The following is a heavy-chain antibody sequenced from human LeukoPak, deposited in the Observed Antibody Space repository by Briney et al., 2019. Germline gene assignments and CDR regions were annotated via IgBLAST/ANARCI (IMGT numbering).Heavy chain of an antibody. CDR2: INPNSGGT. Sequence: VASVKVSCKASGYTFTGYYMRWVRQAPGQGPEWMGCINPNSGGTNYAQKFQGRVTMTRDTSISTAYMELSRLRSDDTAVYYCARLQVATTENWFDPWGQGTLVTVSS. CDR1: GYTFTGYY. CDR3: ARLQVATTENWFDP. V-gene: IGHV1-2*02. J-gene: IGHJ5*02. D-gene: IGHD5-12*01.